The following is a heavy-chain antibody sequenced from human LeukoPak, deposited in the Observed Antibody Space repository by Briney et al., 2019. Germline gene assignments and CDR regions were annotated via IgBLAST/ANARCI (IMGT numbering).Heavy chain of an antibody. Sequence: GGSLRLSCAASGFTFSSYSMNWVRQAPGKGLEWVSSISSSSSYIYYADSVKGRFTISRDNDKKSLYLQMNSLRAENTAVYYCARHLDCGGDCSPSSGYYMDVWGKGTTVKVSS. CDR3: ARHLDCGGDCSPSSGYYMDV. D-gene: IGHD2-21*01. CDR2: ISSSSSYI. J-gene: IGHJ6*03. V-gene: IGHV3-21*01. CDR1: GFTFSSYS.